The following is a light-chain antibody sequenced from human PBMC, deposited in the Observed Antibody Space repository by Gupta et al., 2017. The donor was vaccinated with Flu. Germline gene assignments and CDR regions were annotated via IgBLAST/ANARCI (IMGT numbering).Light chain of an antibody. V-gene: IGKV1-17*01. CDR1: QDIRND. Sequence: EIQMTQSPSSLSASVGDRVTISCRASQDIRNDLRWFQQRPGKVPRRLISAVSSLESGVPSRFSGSRSGTEFTLIISSLQPEDFATYYCLQNSYYPYSFGQGTKLEIK. CDR2: AVS. CDR3: LQNSYYPYS. J-gene: IGKJ2*03.